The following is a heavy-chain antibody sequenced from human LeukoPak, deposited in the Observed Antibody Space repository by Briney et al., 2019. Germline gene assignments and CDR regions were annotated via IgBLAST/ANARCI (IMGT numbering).Heavy chain of an antibody. CDR3: ARGPYSYDSSGAFDI. D-gene: IGHD3-22*01. J-gene: IGHJ3*02. CDR2: IYHSGRT. Sequence: SETLSLTCTVSGYSISSGYYWGWIRQPPGKGLEWIGSIYHSGRTFYNPSLKSRVTISVDTSKNQFSLKLSSVTAADTAVYFCARGPYSYDSSGAFDIWGQGTMVTVSS. CDR1: GYSISSGYY. V-gene: IGHV4-38-2*02.